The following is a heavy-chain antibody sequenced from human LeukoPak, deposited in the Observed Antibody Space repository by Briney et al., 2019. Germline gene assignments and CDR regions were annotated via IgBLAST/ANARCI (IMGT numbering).Heavy chain of an antibody. D-gene: IGHD3-22*01. CDR2: IYYSGST. Sequence: SETLSLTRTGSGGSIRSYYWSWIPQPPGKGLEWIGYIYYSGSTFYNPSLKSRVTISVDTSKNQFSLKLSSVTAADTAVYYCARLPYDSSGYYVFDIWGQGTMVTVSS. V-gene: IGHV4-59*08. CDR3: ARLPYDSSGYYVFDI. J-gene: IGHJ3*02. CDR1: GGSIRSYY.